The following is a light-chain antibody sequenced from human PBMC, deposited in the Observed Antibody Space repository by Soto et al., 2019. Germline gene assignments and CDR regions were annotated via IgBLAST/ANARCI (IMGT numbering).Light chain of an antibody. J-gene: IGKJ5*01. CDR1: ESVSSH. Sequence: EIVVAQSPATPSVSPGQRATPSCRASESVSSHLAWYQQKPGQAPRLLIYDSSTRATGIPARFSGSESGTEFTLTISSLQSEDFAVYYCHHYHNWPMTFGQGTRLEIK. V-gene: IGKV3D-15*01. CDR2: DSS. CDR3: HHYHNWPMT.